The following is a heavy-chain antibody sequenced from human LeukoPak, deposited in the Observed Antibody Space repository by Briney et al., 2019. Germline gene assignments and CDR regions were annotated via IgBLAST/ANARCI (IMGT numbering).Heavy chain of an antibody. D-gene: IGHD2-2*01. CDR1: GGSFSGYY. Sequence: SETLSLTCAVYGGSFSGYYWSWIRQPPGKGLERIGEINHSGSTNYNPSLKSRVTISVDTSKNQFSLKLISVTAADTAVYYCARLGPVVPTANDAFDIWGQGTMVTVSS. CDR2: INHSGST. CDR3: ARLGPVVPTANDAFDI. V-gene: IGHV4-34*01. J-gene: IGHJ3*02.